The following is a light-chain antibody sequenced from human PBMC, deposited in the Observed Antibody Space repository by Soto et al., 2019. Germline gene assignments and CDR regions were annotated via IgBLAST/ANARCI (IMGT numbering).Light chain of an antibody. CDR1: SSDVGGYNY. J-gene: IGLJ2*01. V-gene: IGLV2-14*01. CDR2: EVS. Sequence: QSALTQPASVSGSPGQSITISCTGTSSDVGGYNYVSWYQQHPGKAPKLMIYEVSNRPSGVSNRFSCSKSGNTASLTISGLQDEDEAAYYCSSYTSSRTLVFGGGTKLTVL. CDR3: SSYTSSRTLV.